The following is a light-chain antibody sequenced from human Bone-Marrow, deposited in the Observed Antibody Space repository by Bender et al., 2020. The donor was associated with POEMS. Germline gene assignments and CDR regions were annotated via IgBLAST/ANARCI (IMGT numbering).Light chain of an antibody. Sequence: QSVVTQPPSLSEAPRQRVTIPFSGLSSNIGNHGVNWYQQLPGEAPKLLIYYDDLLSPGVSDRFSASKSGTSAYLAISELQSVDEALYYCSAWDDSLSGWVFGEGTKLTVL. CDR1: SSNIGNHG. CDR2: YDD. J-gene: IGLJ3*02. V-gene: IGLV1-36*01. CDR3: SAWDDSLSGWV.